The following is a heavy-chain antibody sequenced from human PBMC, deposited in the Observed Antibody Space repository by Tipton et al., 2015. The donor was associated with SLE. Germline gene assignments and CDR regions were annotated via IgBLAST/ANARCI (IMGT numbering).Heavy chain of an antibody. J-gene: IGHJ5*01. V-gene: IGHV4-38-2*02. Sequence: TLSLTCTVSLYSIGSGFYWDWVRQAPGKGLEWVATMHHNGSTYYNPSLRSRVAVSMDTSRNQFSLRLKSVTAAATAVYYCATGHFDFWGQGRLVTVSS. D-gene: IGHD1-1*01. CDR2: MHHNGST. CDR1: LYSIGSGFY. CDR3: ATGHFDF.